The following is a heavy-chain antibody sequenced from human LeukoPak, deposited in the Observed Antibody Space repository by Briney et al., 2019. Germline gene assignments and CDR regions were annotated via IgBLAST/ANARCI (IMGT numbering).Heavy chain of an antibody. CDR2: ISSSSSYI. Sequence: GGSLRLSCAASGFTFSSYSMNWVRQAPGKGLEWVSSISSSSSYIYYADSVKGRFTISRDNAKNSLYLQMNSLRAEDTAVYYCARAGYGSGSCYFDYWGQGTLVTVSS. V-gene: IGHV3-21*01. D-gene: IGHD3-10*01. CDR3: ARAGYGSGSCYFDY. CDR1: GFTFSSYS. J-gene: IGHJ4*02.